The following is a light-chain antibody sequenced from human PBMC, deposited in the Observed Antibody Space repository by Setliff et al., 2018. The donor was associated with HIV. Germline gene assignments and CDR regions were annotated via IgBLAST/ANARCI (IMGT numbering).Light chain of an antibody. V-gene: IGLV2-14*01. Sequence: QSVLTQPASVSGSPGQSITISCTGTSSDVAIYNYVSWYQHHPGKAPKLMIYEVSNRPSGVSNRFSGSTSGNTASLTISGLQAEDEADYYCSSYTSSDTLGFVFGTGTKV. CDR3: SSYTSSDTLGFV. CDR2: EVS. CDR1: SSDVAIYNY. J-gene: IGLJ1*01.